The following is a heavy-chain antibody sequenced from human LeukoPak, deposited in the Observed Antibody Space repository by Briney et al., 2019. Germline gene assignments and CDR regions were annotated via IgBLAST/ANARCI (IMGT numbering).Heavy chain of an antibody. V-gene: IGHV4-30-2*01. Sequence: SQTLSLTCAVSGGSISSGGYSWSWIRQPPGKGLEWIGYTYHSGSTYYNPSLKSRVTISVDRSKNQFSLKLSSVTAADTAVYYCAKKLGATGYFDLWGRGTLVTVSS. CDR2: TYHSGST. CDR1: GGSISSGGYS. CDR3: AKKLGATGYFDL. D-gene: IGHD1-26*01. J-gene: IGHJ2*01.